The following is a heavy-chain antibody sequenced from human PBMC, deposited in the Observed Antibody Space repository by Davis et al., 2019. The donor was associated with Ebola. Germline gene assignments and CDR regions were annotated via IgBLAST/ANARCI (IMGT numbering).Heavy chain of an antibody. D-gene: IGHD6-6*01. J-gene: IGHJ4*02. CDR1: GGSFSSYY. Sequence: SETLSLTCAVSGGSFSSYYWSWIRQPPGKALEWIGEIKHSGSTNYNPSLKSRVTISVDTSKNQFSLKLSSVTAADTAVYYCARNRGGQWGITARLDYWGQGTLVTVSS. CDR2: IKHSGST. V-gene: IGHV4-34*01. CDR3: ARNRGGQWGITARLDY.